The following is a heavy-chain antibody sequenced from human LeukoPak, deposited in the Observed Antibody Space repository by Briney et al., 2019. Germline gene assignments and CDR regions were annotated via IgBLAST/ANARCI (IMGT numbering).Heavy chain of an antibody. D-gene: IGHD6-13*01. Sequence: SETLSLTCAVSAYSISSDNWWGWIRQPPGEGLEWIGYIHYSGNTYYNTSLKSRVTMSVDTSKNQLSLKLSSVTAVDTAVYYCARLQGSSRYYFDYWGQGTLVTVSS. CDR1: AYSISSDNW. J-gene: IGHJ4*02. V-gene: IGHV4-28*01. CDR2: IHYSGNT. CDR3: ARLQGSSRYYFDY.